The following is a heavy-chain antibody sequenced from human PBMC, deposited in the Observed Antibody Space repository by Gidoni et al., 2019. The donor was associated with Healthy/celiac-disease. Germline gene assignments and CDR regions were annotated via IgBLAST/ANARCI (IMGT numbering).Heavy chain of an antibody. D-gene: IGHD3-22*01. CDR1: GFPFSCYG. CDR3: ARDPYYYDSSGQPPDY. CDR2: IWYDGSNK. V-gene: IGHV3-33*01. J-gene: IGHJ4*02. Sequence: QVQLVESGGGVVPPGRSLRLSCSASGFPFSCYGMHWVRQAPGTGLGWVAVIWYDGSNKYYADSVKGRFTIARDNSKNTLYLQMNSLRAEDTAVYYCARDPYYYDSSGQPPDYWGQGTLVTVSS.